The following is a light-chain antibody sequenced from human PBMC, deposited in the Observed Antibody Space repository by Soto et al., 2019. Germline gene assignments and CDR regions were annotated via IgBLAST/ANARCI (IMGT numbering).Light chain of an antibody. Sequence: QSVLTQPPSVSGAPGQRVTISCTGSSSNVGAGYDVHWYQQLPGTAPKLLIYGNSNRPSGVPDRFSGSKSGTSASLAITGLLAEDEADYCCQSYDSSLSGFYVFGTGTQLTVL. CDR3: QSYDSSLSGFYV. J-gene: IGLJ1*01. CDR1: SSNVGAGYD. V-gene: IGLV1-40*01. CDR2: GNS.